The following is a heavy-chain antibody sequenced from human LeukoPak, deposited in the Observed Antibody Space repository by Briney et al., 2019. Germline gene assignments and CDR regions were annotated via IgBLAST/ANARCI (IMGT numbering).Heavy chain of an antibody. CDR3: ARDGRSSWLGDNWFDP. D-gene: IGHD6-13*01. CDR1: GYTFTSYA. CDR2: INAGNGNT. J-gene: IGHJ5*02. Sequence: GASVKVSCKASGYTFTSYAMHWVRQAPGQRLEWMGWINAGNGNTKYSQKFQGRVTITRDTSASTAYMELSSLRSEDTAVYYCARDGRSSWLGDNWFDPWGQGTLVTVSS. V-gene: IGHV1-3*01.